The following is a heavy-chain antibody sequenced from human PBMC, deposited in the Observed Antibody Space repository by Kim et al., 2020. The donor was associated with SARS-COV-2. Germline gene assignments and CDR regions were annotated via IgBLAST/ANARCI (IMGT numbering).Heavy chain of an antibody. J-gene: IGHJ4*02. CDR1: GFTFSSYG. D-gene: IGHD2-21*01. Sequence: GGSLRLSCAASGFTFSSYGMHWVRQAPGKGLEWVAVISYDGSNKYYADSVKGRFTISRDNSKNTLYLQMNSLRAEDTAVYYCAKDGCGGDCYSFFDYWGQGTLVTVSS. CDR2: ISYDGSNK. V-gene: IGHV3-30*18. CDR3: AKDGCGGDCYSFFDY.